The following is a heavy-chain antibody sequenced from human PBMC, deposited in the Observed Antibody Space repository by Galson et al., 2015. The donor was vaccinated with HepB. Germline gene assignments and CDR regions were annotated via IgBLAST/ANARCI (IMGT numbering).Heavy chain of an antibody. CDR3: ARDCSSTSWKCGGMDV. CDR1: GFTFSSYG. D-gene: IGHD2-2*01. J-gene: IGHJ6*02. Sequence: SLRLSCAASGFTFSSYGMHWVRQATGKGLEWVSAIGTAGDTYYPGSVKGRFTISRENAKNSLYLQMNSLRAGDTAVYYCARDCSSTSWKCGGMDVWGPGTTVTVSS. V-gene: IGHV3-13*01. CDR2: IGTAGDT.